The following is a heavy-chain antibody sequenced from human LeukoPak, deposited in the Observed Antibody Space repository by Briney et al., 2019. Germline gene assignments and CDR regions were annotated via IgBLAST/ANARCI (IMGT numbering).Heavy chain of an antibody. Sequence: ASVEVSCKASGYTFTSYGISWVRQAPGQGLEWMGWISAYNGNTNYAQKLQGRVTMTTDTSTSTVYMELSSLRSEDTAVYYCARDRWFVRYYGSGSTNFDAFDIWGQGTMVTVSS. CDR1: GYTFTSYG. CDR3: ARDRWFVRYYGSGSTNFDAFDI. CDR2: ISAYNGNT. J-gene: IGHJ3*02. D-gene: IGHD3-10*01. V-gene: IGHV1-18*01.